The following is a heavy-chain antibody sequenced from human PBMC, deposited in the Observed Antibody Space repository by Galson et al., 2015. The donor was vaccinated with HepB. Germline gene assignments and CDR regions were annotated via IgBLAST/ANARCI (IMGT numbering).Heavy chain of an antibody. V-gene: IGHV3-21*01. CDR1: GFTFSSYS. CDR3: ASQLPGQWLGRYYYGMDV. Sequence: SLRLSCAASGFTFSSYSMNWVRQAPGKGLEWVSSISSSSSYIYYADSVKGRFTISRDNAKNSLYLQMNSLRAEDTAVYYCASQLPGQWLGRYYYGMDVWGQGTTVTVSS. J-gene: IGHJ6*02. CDR2: ISSSSSYI. D-gene: IGHD6-19*01.